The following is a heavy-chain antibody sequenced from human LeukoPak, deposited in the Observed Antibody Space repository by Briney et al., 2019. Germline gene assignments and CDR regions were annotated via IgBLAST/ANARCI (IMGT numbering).Heavy chain of an antibody. CDR3: ARGGGLGYYYYYMDV. V-gene: IGHV4-59*01. CDR2: IHYNGNT. CDR1: GDSISSYY. D-gene: IGHD3/OR15-3a*01. J-gene: IGHJ6*03. Sequence: SETLSLTCSVSGDSISSYYWTWIRQTPGKGLEWIAYIHYNGNTKTNPSLKSRFTISLDTSKNQFSLKLTSLTAADTAVYYCARGGGLGYYYYYMDVWGKGTTVTISS.